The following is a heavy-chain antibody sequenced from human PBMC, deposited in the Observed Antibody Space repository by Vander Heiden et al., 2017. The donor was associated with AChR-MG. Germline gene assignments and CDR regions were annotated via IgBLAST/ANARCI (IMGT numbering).Heavy chain of an antibody. D-gene: IGHD1-1*01. V-gene: IGHV4-30-2*06. CDR1: GGPISGGGYA. J-gene: IGHJ5*02. Sequence: QLRLQESGPGLLKPSQTLSLTCAVSGGPISGGGYAWSWIRQSPGKALEWIGYIYDRGTTYYNPSLKNRVTLSVDKSKNQFSLRLTSVTAADTAVYFCARYNSGQDWFDPWVREPWSPSP. CDR3: ARYNSGQDWFDP. CDR2: IYDRGTT.